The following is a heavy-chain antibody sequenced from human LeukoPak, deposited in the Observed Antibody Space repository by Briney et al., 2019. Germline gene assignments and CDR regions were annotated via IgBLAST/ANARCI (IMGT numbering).Heavy chain of an antibody. D-gene: IGHD3-3*01. V-gene: IGHV4-59*01. CDR3: ARAPELRFLEWLLGFDY. CDR1: GGSISSYY. J-gene: IGHJ4*02. CDR2: IYYSGST. Sequence: SETLSLTCTVSGGSISSYYWSWIRQPPGKGLEWIGYIYYSGSTNYNPSLKSRVTISVDTSKNQFSLKLSSVTAADTAVYYCARAPELRFLEWLLGFDYWGQGTLVTVSS.